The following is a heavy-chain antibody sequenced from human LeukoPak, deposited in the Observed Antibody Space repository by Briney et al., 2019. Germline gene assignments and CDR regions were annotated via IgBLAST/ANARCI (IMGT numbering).Heavy chain of an antibody. V-gene: IGHV3-49*03. CDR3: TRDREMSSFIAAAGYYYYYMDV. D-gene: IGHD6-13*01. CDR2: IRSKAYGGTT. Sequence: GGSLRLSCTASGFTFGDYAMSWFRQAPGKGLEWVGFIRSKAYGGTTEYAASVKGRFTISGDDSKSIAYLQMNSLKTEDTAVYYCTRDREMSSFIAAAGYYYYYMDVWGKGTTVTVSS. J-gene: IGHJ6*03. CDR1: GFTFGDYA.